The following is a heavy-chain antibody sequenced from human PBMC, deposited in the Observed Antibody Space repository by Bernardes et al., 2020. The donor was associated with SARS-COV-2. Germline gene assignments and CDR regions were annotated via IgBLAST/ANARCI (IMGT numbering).Heavy chain of an antibody. D-gene: IGHD3-3*01. J-gene: IGHJ5*02. V-gene: IGHV4-34*01. CDR1: GGSFSGYY. Sequence: SETLSLTCAVYGGSFSGYYWSWIRQPPGKGLEWIGEINHSGSTNYNPSLKSRVTISVDTSKNQFSLKLSSVTAADTAVYYCARARGYYDFWSGYYTRRWFDPWGQGTLVTVSS. CDR2: INHSGST. CDR3: ARARGYYDFWSGYYTRRWFDP.